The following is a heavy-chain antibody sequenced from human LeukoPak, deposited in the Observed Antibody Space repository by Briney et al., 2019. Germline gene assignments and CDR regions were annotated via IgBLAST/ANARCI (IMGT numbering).Heavy chain of an antibody. Sequence: SETLSLTCAVYGGSFSGYYWSWIRQPPGKGLEWIGEINHSGSTNYNPSLKSRVTISVDTSKNQVSLKLSSVTAADTAVYYCARRYYGSGHFDYWGQGTLVTVSS. CDR3: ARRYYGSGHFDY. D-gene: IGHD3-10*01. J-gene: IGHJ4*02. CDR1: GGSFSGYY. V-gene: IGHV4-34*01. CDR2: INHSGST.